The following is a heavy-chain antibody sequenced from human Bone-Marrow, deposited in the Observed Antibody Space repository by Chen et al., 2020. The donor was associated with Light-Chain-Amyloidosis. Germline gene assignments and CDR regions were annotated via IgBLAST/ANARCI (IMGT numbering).Heavy chain of an antibody. CDR2: IYPDDSDA. CDR1: GYTFPNYW. Sequence: EQSGPEVKKPGESLKISCKGSGYTFPNYWIGWVRQMPGKGLEWMGVIYPDDSDARYSPSFEGQVTISADKSITTAYLQWSSLKASDTRMYYCAXRXDGYNFDYWGQGTLVTVSS. D-gene: IGHD5-12*01. J-gene: IGHJ4*02. V-gene: IGHV5-51*01. CDR3: AXRXDGYNFDY.